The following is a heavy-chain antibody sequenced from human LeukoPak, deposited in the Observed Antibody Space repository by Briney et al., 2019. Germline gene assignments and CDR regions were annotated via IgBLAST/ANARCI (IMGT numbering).Heavy chain of an antibody. J-gene: IGHJ4*02. CDR2: ISGSGGST. CDR1: GFTFSSYA. V-gene: IGHV3-23*01. Sequence: GGSLRLSCAASGFTFSSYAMSWVRQAPGKGLEWVSAISGSGGSTYYADAVKGRFTISRDNSKNTLYLQMNSLRAEDTAVYCCAKLGFDSSSDYWGQGTLVTVSS. CDR3: AKLGFDSSSDY. D-gene: IGHD6-6*01.